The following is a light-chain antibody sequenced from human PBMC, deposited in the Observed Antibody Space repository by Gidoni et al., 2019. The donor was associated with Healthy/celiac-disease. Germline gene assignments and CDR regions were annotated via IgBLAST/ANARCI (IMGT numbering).Light chain of an antibody. CDR2: YAF. J-gene: IGKJ1*01. CDR1: QSLYSI. CDR3: HQSSSLPQS. Sequence: EIVLTQFADFHSVTPKEQVTITCRARQSLYSILHLYQQKPDQSPKLLIKYAFQSFSGVPSRFIDIGSGSDFTLTIYSLEAEAAASYYCHQSSSLPQSFGQGTKVEIK. V-gene: IGKV6-21*01.